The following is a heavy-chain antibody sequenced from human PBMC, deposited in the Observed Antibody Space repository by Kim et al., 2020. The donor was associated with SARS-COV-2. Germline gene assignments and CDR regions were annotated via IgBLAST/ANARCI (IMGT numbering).Heavy chain of an antibody. D-gene: IGHD2-15*01. V-gene: IGHV3-64D*09. J-gene: IGHJ4*02. CDR2: ISSNGGST. CDR1: GFSFSSYA. CDR3: VINLGYCSGGSCYSGGYFDY. Sequence: GGSLRLSCSASGFSFSSYAMHWVRLAPGKGLEYVSAISSNGGSTYYVDSVKGRFTISRDNTKNTLYLQMSSLRAEDTAVYYCVINLGYCSGGSCYSGGYFDYWGQGTLVTVSS.